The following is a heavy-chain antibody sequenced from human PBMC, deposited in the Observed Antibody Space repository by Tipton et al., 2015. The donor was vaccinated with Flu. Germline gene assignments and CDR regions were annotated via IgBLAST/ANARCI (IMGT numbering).Heavy chain of an antibody. J-gene: IGHJ6*02. V-gene: IGHV1-69*09. CDR1: GGTFSSYA. D-gene: IGHD6-13*01. Sequence: QLVQSGAEVKKPGSSVKVSCKASGGTFSSYAISWVRQAPGPGLEWLGGIIPLLGVATYEQKFQGRVTITADKSTSTAYMERSSQRSEDTAVYYCARGQQLDPEVYYYYYYGMDVWGQGTTVTVSS. CDR3: ARGQQLDPEVYYYYYYGMDV. CDR2: IIPLLGVA.